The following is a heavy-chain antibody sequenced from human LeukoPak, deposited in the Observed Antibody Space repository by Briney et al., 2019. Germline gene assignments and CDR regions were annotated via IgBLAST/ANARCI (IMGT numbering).Heavy chain of an antibody. CDR1: GFTFSSYW. Sequence: GGSLRLSCAASGFTFSSYWMSWVRQAPGKGLGWVANIKQDGSEKYYVDSVKGRFTISRDNAKNSLYLQMNSLRAEDTAVYYCARRRYYDSSGYYLDYWGQGTLVTVSS. J-gene: IGHJ4*02. CDR2: IKQDGSEK. CDR3: ARRRYYDSSGYYLDY. V-gene: IGHV3-7*05. D-gene: IGHD3-22*01.